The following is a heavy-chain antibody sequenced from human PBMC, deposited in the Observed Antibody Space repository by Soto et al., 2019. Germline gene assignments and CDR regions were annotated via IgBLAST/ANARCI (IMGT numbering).Heavy chain of an antibody. V-gene: IGHV4-34*01. CDR3: ARVIVSIAVAGTVWFDH. Sequence: PSGTLSLTCAVYGGSFSGYYWSWIRQPPGKGLEWIGEINHSGSTNYNPSLKSRVTISVDTSKNQFSLKLSSVTAADTAVYYCARVIVSIAVAGTVWFDHWGQGTLVTVAS. CDR2: INHSGST. CDR1: GGSFSGYY. J-gene: IGHJ5*02. D-gene: IGHD6-19*01.